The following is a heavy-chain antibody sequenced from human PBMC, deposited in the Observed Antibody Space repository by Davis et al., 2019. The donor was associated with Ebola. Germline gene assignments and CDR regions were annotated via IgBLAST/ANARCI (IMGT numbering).Heavy chain of an antibody. CDR3: AKSVYDPPDV. V-gene: IGHV3-30*18. CDR2: ISYDGSNK. CDR1: GGTFSSYG. Sequence: SCKASGGTFSSYGMHWVRQAPGKGLEWVAVISYDGSNKYYADSVKGRFTISRDNSKNTLYLQMNSLRAEDTAVYYCAKSVYDPPDVWGQGTTVTVSS. J-gene: IGHJ6*02. D-gene: IGHD5/OR15-5a*01.